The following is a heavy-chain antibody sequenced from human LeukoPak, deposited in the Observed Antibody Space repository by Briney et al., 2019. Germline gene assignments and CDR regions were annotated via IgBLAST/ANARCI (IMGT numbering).Heavy chain of an antibody. CDR2: ISAYNGNT. CDR3: ARDRIFITGTTEPWFY. V-gene: IGHV1-18*01. Sequence: ASVKVPCKASGYTFTSYGISWVRQAPGQGLEWMGWISAYNGNTNYAQKLQGRFTMTTDTSTSTAYMELRSLRSDDTAVYYCARDRIFITGTTEPWFYWGQGTLVTVSS. D-gene: IGHD1-7*01. J-gene: IGHJ4*02. CDR1: GYTFTSYG.